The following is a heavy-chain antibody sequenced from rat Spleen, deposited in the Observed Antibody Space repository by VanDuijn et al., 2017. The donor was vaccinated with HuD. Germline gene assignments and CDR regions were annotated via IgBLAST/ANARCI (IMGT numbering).Heavy chain of an antibody. V-gene: IGHV5-27*01. CDR2: ISTSGGRT. CDR1: GFTFSNYD. J-gene: IGHJ2*01. Sequence: EVQLVESGGGLVQPGRSLKLSCAASGFTFSNYDMAWVRQAPTKGLEWVASISTSGGRTYYRDSVKGRFTISRDIAKSTLYLQMNNLRSEDTATYFCTRENEYFDYWGQGVMVTVSS. CDR3: TRENEYFDY.